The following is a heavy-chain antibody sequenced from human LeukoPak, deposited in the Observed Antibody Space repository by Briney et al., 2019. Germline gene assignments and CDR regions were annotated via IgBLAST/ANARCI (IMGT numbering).Heavy chain of an antibody. Sequence: GGSLRLSCAASGFAFSSYGMHWVRQAPGKGLEWVSFIRYDGSDKYYADSVKGRFTISRDNSNNMLYLQMNSLRTEDTAVYFCAKDFRVGARSFDYWGQGTLVTVSS. D-gene: IGHD1-26*01. CDR3: AKDFRVGARSFDY. V-gene: IGHV3-30*02. J-gene: IGHJ4*02. CDR1: GFAFSSYG. CDR2: IRYDGSDK.